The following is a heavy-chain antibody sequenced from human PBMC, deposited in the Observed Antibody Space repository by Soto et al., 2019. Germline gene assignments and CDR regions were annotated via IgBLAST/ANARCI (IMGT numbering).Heavy chain of an antibody. Sequence: PSETLSLTCTVSGGSISSYYWSWIRQPPGEGLEWIGYIYYSGSTNYNPSLKSRVTISVDTSKNQFSLKLSSVTAADTAVYYCARSYGGPRVIDYWGQGTLVTVSS. J-gene: IGHJ4*02. CDR3: ARSYGGPRVIDY. CDR1: GGSISSYY. D-gene: IGHD5-18*01. CDR2: IYYSGST. V-gene: IGHV4-59*01.